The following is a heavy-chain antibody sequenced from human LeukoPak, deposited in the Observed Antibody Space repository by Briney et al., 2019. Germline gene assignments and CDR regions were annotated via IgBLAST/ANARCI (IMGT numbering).Heavy chain of an antibody. CDR2: ISGSGGST. D-gene: IGHD1-26*01. V-gene: IGHV3-23*01. J-gene: IGHJ4*02. CDR3: AKGPGGATIIDY. Sequence: PGGSLRLSCAASGFTFSSYGMSWVRQAPGKGLEWVSAISGSGGSTYYADSVKGRFTISRDNSKNTLYLQMNSLRAEDTAVYYCAKGPGGATIIDYWGQGTLVTVSS. CDR1: GFTFSSYG.